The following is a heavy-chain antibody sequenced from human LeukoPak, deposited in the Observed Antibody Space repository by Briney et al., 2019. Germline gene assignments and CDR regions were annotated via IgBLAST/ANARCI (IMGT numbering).Heavy chain of an antibody. D-gene: IGHD3-22*01. CDR3: AASPPYYYDSSGYYRLTSFDY. Sequence: GGSLRLSCAASGFTFSDYYMSWIRHAPGKGLEWVSYISSSGSTIYYADSVKGRFTISRDNAKNSLYLQMNSLRAEDTAVYYCAASPPYYYDSSGYYRLTSFDYWGQGTLVTVSS. V-gene: IGHV3-11*04. CDR1: GFTFSDYY. J-gene: IGHJ4*02. CDR2: ISSSGSTI.